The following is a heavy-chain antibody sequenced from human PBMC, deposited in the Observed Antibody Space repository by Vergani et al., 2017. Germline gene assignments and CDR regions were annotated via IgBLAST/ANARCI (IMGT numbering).Heavy chain of an antibody. CDR2: IKHSGST. Sequence: QVQLQQWGAGLLKPSETLSLTCAVYGGSFSGYYWSWIRQPPGKGLEWIGEIKHSGSTNYNPSLKSRVTISVDTSKNQFSLKRSSVTAADTAVYYCARGSWYYDSITPLMHWGQGTLVTVSS. V-gene: IGHV4-34*01. CDR3: ARGSWYYDSITPLMH. CDR1: GGSFSGYY. D-gene: IGHD3-22*01. J-gene: IGHJ4*02.